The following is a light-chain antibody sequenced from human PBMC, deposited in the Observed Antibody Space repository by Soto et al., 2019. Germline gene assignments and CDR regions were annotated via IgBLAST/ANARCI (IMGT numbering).Light chain of an antibody. Sequence: DIQLTQSPSTLSASVGDRVTITCRASQSSSTWLAWYQQRAGKAPKLLIYAASNLESGVPSRFSGSVSGTEFTLTLSGLQPDDFATYYCQQYRTFGQGTKVEIK. CDR2: AAS. V-gene: IGKV1-5*01. CDR1: QSSSTW. J-gene: IGKJ1*01. CDR3: QQYRT.